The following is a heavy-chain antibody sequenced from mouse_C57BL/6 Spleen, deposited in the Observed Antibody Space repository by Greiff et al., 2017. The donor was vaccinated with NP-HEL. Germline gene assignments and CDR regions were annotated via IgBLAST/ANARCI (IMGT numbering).Heavy chain of an antibody. CDR2: IDPSDSYT. V-gene: IGHV1-69*01. Sequence: VQLQQPGAELVMPGASVKLSCKASGYTFTSYWMHWVKQRPGQGLEWIGEIDPSDSYTNYNQKFKGKSTLTVDKSSSTAYMQLSSLTSEDSAVYYCARGLGAWFAYWGQGTLVTVSA. CDR3: ARGLGAWFAY. J-gene: IGHJ3*01. CDR1: GYTFTSYW. D-gene: IGHD3-1*01.